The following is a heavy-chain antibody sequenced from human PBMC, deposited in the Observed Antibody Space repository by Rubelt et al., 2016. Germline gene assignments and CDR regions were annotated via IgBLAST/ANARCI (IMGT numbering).Heavy chain of an antibody. V-gene: IGHV3-21*01. D-gene: IGHD6-13*01. CDR1: GGSFSGYF. Sequence: VQLQQWGAGLLKPSETLSLTCAVYGGSFSGYFWGWIRQPPGKGLAWVSSISSSSTYIYYADSVKGRFTIPGDKTKNSLYLQMNSLRAEDTAVYYCASDSSNWHGPFDYWGQGTLVTVSS. CDR3: ASDSSNWHGPFDY. J-gene: IGHJ4*02. CDR2: ISSSSTYI.